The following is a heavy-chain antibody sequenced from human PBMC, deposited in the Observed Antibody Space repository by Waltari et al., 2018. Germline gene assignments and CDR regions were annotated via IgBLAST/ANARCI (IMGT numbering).Heavy chain of an antibody. J-gene: IGHJ4*02. V-gene: IGHV3-9*01. D-gene: IGHD3-9*01. CDR2: ISWNSGSI. CDR3: AKDWGQHYDILTGQFDY. CDR1: GFTFDDYA. Sequence: EVQLVESGGGLVQPGRSLRLSCAASGFTFDDYAMHWVRQAPGKGLEWVSGISWNSGSIGYADSVKGRFTISRDNAKNSLYLQMNSLRAEDTALYYCAKDWGQHYDILTGQFDYWGQGTLVTVSS.